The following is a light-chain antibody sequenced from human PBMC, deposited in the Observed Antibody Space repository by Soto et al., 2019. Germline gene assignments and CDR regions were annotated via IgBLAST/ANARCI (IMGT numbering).Light chain of an antibody. Sequence: IHLTHSPSSLSASLWVRATITFRASQGISTLLAWYQQKPGKAPKVLIYESSLLQSGVPSRFSGSGSGTDFTLTISSLQPEDFATYYCQQSYSTPITFGQGTRLEIK. J-gene: IGKJ5*01. CDR3: QQSYSTPIT. V-gene: IGKV1-39*01. CDR1: QGISTL. CDR2: ESS.